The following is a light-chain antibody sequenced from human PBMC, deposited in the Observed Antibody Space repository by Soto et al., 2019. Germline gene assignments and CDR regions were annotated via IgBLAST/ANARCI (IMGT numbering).Light chain of an antibody. CDR2: TVP. J-gene: IGKJ2*01. CDR1: QDISTY. CDR3: QQYNSLPYT. Sequence: DLQMPQSPSSLSASLGDRVTITCRASQDISTYLNWYQQKPGKAPNLLIYTVPNLETGVPSRFSGSGSGTVFTLTISALQPEDIATYYCQQYNSLPYTFGQGTRLEIE. V-gene: IGKV1-33*01.